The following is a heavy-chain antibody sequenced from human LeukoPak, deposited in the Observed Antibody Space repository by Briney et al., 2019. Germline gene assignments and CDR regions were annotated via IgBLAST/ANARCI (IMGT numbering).Heavy chain of an antibody. D-gene: IGHD6-19*01. Sequence: TGGSLRLSCAASGFSFSSYSMNWVRQAPGKGLEWVSYISSSSTTIYYADSVKGRFTISRDNAKNSLYLQMNSLRAEDTALYYCAKERKIAVAAVCDYWGQGTLVTVSS. CDR3: AKERKIAVAAVCDY. J-gene: IGHJ4*02. V-gene: IGHV3-48*04. CDR2: ISSSSTTI. CDR1: GFSFSSYS.